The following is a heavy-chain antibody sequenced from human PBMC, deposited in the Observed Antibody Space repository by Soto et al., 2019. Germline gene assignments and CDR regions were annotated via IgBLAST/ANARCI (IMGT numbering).Heavy chain of an antibody. CDR3: ARRLYSSGWYVDY. CDR2: INHSGST. J-gene: IGHJ4*02. D-gene: IGHD6-19*01. CDR1: GGSFSGYY. Sequence: QVQLQQWGAGLLKPSETLSLTCAVYGGSFSGYYWSWIRQPPGKGLEWIGEINHSGSTNYNPSLNSRVTISVDTSKNQFSLKLSSVTAADTAVYYCARRLYSSGWYVDYWGQGTLVTVSS. V-gene: IGHV4-34*01.